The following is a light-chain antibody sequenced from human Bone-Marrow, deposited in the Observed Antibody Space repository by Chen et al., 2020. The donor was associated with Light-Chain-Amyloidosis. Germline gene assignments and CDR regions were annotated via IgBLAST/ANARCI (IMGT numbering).Light chain of an antibody. J-gene: IGKJ4*01. CDR3: QQYGTSPLT. CDR1: QTISSNY. CDR2: GSS. V-gene: IGKV3-20*01. Sequence: EIVLTQSPGTLSLSPGEGANLSCRASQTISSNYLTWYQQKFGQAPRLLIYGSSSRPTGIPDRFTGSGSGTDFTLTINRLEPEDFAMYYCQQYGTSPLTFGGATKVEIK.